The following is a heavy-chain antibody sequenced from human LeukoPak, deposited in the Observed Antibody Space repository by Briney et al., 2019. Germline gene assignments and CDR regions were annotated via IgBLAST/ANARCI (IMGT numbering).Heavy chain of an antibody. V-gene: IGHV4-59*12. CDR3: ARDGDYVWFDP. CDR2: IYYSGST. D-gene: IGHD4-17*01. CDR1: GGSISSYY. Sequence: PSETLSLTCTVSGGSISSYYWSWIRQPPGKGLEWIGYIYYSGSTNYNPSLKSRVTISVDTSKNQFSLKLSSVTAADTAVYYCARDGDYVWFDPWGQGTLVTVSS. J-gene: IGHJ5*02.